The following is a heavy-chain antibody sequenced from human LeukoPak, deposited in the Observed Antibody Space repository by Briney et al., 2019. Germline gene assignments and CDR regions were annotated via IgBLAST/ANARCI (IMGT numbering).Heavy chain of an antibody. V-gene: IGHV4-31*03. D-gene: IGHD5-12*01. J-gene: IGHJ5*02. CDR3: ARGQITVGYSGYDYKYWFDP. CDR1: GGSISSGGYY. Sequence: SETLSLTCTVSGGSISSGGYYWSWIRQHPGKGLEWIGYIHYSGSTYYNPSLKSRVTISVDTSKNQFSLKLSSVTAADTAVYYCARGQITVGYSGYDYKYWFDPWGQGTLVTVSS. CDR2: IHYSGST.